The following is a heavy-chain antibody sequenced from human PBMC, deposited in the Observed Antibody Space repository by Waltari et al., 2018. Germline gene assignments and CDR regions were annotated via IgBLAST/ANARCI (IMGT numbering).Heavy chain of an antibody. CDR3: ARGRIAVAGQ. V-gene: IGHV4-34*01. Sequence: QVQLQQWGAGLLKPSETLSLTCAVYGGSFSGYYWSWIRQPPGKGLEWIGEINHSGRTNYNPSLKSRGNISVETSKNQFSLKVSSVTAADTAGYYCARGRIAVAGQWGQGTLVTVSS. J-gene: IGHJ4*02. CDR2: INHSGRT. D-gene: IGHD6-19*01. CDR1: GGSFSGYY.